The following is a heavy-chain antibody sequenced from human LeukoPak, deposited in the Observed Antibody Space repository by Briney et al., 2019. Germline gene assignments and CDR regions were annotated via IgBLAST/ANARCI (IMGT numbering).Heavy chain of an antibody. CDR1: GFTFSSYA. Sequence: PGGPLRLSCAASGFTFSSYAMSWVRQAPGKGLEWVSAISGGGGSTYYVDSVKGRFTISRDNSKNTLYLQMNSLRAEDTAVYYCAKDQLRLGIAVAGTPGYWGQGTLVTVSS. J-gene: IGHJ4*02. CDR3: AKDQLRLGIAVAGTPGY. V-gene: IGHV3-23*01. D-gene: IGHD6-19*01. CDR2: ISGGGGST.